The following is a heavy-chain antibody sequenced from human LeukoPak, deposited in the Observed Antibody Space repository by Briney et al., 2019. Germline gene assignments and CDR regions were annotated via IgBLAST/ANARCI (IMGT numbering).Heavy chain of an antibody. CDR2: IYTSGST. J-gene: IGHJ3*02. D-gene: IGHD1-26*01. V-gene: IGHV4-61*02. Sequence: SETLSLTCTVSGGSISSGSYYWSWIRQPAGKGLEWIGRIYTSGSTNYNPSLKSRVTMSVDTSKNQFSLKLSSVTAADTAVYYCAREDPEWELLDPGAFDIWGQGTMVTVSS. CDR1: GGSISSGSYY. CDR3: AREDPEWELLDPGAFDI.